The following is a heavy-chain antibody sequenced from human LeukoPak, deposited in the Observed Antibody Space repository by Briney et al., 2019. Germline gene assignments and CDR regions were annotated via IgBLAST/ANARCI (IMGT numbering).Heavy chain of an antibody. J-gene: IGHJ1*01. Sequence: PGRSLRLSCAASGFTFSGYAMHWVRQAPGKGLEWVAAISHDGRNQLYADAVRGRFTISRDNSKSTLVLQMKSLRPEDTATYYCEKDIAVSVNAPPDGFQHWGQGTLVTVSS. D-gene: IGHD6-19*01. CDR1: GFTFSGYA. V-gene: IGHV3-30*18. CDR2: ISHDGRNQ. CDR3: EKDIAVSVNAPPDGFQH.